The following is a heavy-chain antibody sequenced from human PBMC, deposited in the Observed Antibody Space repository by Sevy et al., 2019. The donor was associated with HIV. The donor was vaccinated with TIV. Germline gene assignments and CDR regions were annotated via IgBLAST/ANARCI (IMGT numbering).Heavy chain of an antibody. CDR1: GFTFRSYW. CDR2: INDDGSST. V-gene: IGHV3-74*01. CDR3: AREDSSSGSFDY. D-gene: IGHD6-13*01. J-gene: IGHJ4*02. Sequence: GGSLRLSCAASGFTFRSYWMHWVRQAPGKGLVWVSRINDDGSSTRYADSVKGRFSISRDNAKNTLYLQMNSLRDEDTAVYFCAREDSSSGSFDYWGQGTLVTVSS.